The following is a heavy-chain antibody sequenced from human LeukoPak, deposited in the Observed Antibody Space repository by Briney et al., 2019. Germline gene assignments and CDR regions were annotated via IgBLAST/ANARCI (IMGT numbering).Heavy chain of an antibody. Sequence: GGSLRLSCAASGFTFSSYGMHWVRQAPGKGLEWGAFIRYDGSNKNYADSVKGRFTISRDNSKNTLYLQMNSLRAEDTAVYYCAKDKAYSSSWYTFDYWGQGTLVTVSS. D-gene: IGHD6-13*01. J-gene: IGHJ4*02. CDR3: AKDKAYSSSWYTFDY. CDR2: IRYDGSNK. CDR1: GFTFSSYG. V-gene: IGHV3-30*02.